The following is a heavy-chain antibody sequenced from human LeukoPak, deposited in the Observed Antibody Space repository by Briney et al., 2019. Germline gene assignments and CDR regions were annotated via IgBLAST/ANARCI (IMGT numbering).Heavy chain of an antibody. CDR1: GFTVSSNY. V-gene: IGHV3-53*01. D-gene: IGHD3-10*01. J-gene: IGHJ4*02. Sequence: GGSLRLSCAASGFTVSSNYMSWVRQARGKGLEWVSVIYSGGSTYYADSVQGRFTVSRDNSKNTLYLQMNSLRAEDTAVYYCARSNYGSGTYYVDYWGQGTLVTVSS. CDR2: IYSGGST. CDR3: ARSNYGSGTYYVDY.